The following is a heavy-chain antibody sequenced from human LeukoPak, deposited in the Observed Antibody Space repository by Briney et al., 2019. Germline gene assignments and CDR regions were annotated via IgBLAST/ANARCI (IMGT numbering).Heavy chain of an antibody. D-gene: IGHD3-22*01. CDR3: ARGDSSGYYPDRYYYYMDV. CDR2: INWNGGST. V-gene: IGHV3-20*04. J-gene: IGHJ6*03. CDR1: GFTFDDYG. Sequence: GGSLRLSCAASGFTFDDYGMSWVRQAPGKGLEWVSGINWNGGSTGYADSVKGRFTISRDNAKNSLYLQMNSLRAEDTAVYYCARGDSSGYYPDRYYYYMDVWGKGTTVTVSS.